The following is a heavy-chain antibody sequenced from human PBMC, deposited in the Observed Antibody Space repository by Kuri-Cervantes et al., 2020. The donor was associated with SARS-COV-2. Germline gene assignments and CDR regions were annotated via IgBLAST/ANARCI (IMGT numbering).Heavy chain of an antibody. CDR3: AKDPYDFWSGYYLYYFDY. J-gene: IGHJ4*02. Sequence: GGSLRLSCAASGFTFSSYAMSWVRQAPGKGLEWVSAISGSGGSIYYADSVKGRFTISRDNSKNTLYLQMNSLRAEDTAVYYCAKDPYDFWSGYYLYYFDYWGQGTLVTVSS. D-gene: IGHD3-3*01. CDR1: GFTFSSYA. V-gene: IGHV3-23*01. CDR2: ISGSGGSI.